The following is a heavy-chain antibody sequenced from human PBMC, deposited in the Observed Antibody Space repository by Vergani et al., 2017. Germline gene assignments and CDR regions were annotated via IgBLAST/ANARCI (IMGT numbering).Heavy chain of an antibody. V-gene: IGHV3-23*01. CDR2: ISGSGGST. CDR3: AKANPRNSGYDYLYYYHAMDV. D-gene: IGHD5-12*01. Sequence: EVQLLESGGDLVQPGGSLRLSCAASGFTFNHYAMNLVRQAPGKGLEWVSGISGSGGSTYYAGSVKGRFTISRDSSKNTLYLQMNILSAGDTAVYYCAKANPRNSGYDYLYYYHAMDVWCQGTTVTVSS. J-gene: IGHJ6*02. CDR1: GFTFNHYA.